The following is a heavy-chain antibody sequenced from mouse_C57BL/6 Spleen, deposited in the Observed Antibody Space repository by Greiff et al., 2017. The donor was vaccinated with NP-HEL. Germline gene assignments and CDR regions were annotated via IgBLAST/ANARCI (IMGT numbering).Heavy chain of an antibody. CDR3: AREGNYAWFAY. V-gene: IGHV3-6*01. Sequence: EESGPGLVKPSQSLSLTCSVTGYSITSGYYWNWIRQFPGNKLEWMGYISYDGSNNYNPSLKNRISITRDTSKNQFFLKLNSVTTEDTATYYCAREGNYAWFAYWGQGTLVTVSA. CDR2: ISYDGSN. CDR1: GYSITSGYY. D-gene: IGHD2-4*01. J-gene: IGHJ3*01.